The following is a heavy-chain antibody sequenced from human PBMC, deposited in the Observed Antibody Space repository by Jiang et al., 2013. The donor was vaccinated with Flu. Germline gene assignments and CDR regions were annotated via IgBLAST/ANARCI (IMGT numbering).Heavy chain of an antibody. D-gene: IGHD4-17*01. CDR1: GFTFSSYG. J-gene: IGHJ6*02. V-gene: IGHV3-30*18. Sequence: RLSCAASGFTFSSYGMHWVRQAPGKGLEWVAVISYDGSNKYYADSVKGRFTISRDNSKNTLYLQMNSLRAEDTAVYYCAKLHGDHGYYYYGMDVWGQGTTVTVSS. CDR3: AKLHGDHGYYYYGMDV. CDR2: ISYDGSNK.